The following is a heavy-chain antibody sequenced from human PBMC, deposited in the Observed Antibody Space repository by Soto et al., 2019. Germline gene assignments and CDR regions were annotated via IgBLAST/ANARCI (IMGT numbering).Heavy chain of an antibody. CDR2: ISYDGSNK. J-gene: IGHJ4*02. CDR1: GFTFSSYG. Sequence: GGSLRLSCAASGFTFSSYGMHWVRQAPGKGLEWVAVISYDGSNKYYADSVKGRFTISRDNSKNTLYLQMNSLRAEDTAVYYCAKDREVGATSYWGQGTLVTVSS. CDR3: AKDREVGATSY. V-gene: IGHV3-30*18. D-gene: IGHD1-26*01.